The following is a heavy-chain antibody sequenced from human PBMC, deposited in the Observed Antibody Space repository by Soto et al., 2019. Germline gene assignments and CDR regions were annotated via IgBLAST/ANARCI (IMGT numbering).Heavy chain of an antibody. CDR2: IYYSGST. Sequence: SETLSLTCTVSGGSISSSSYYWGWIRQPPGKGLEWIGSIYYSGSTYYNPSLKSRVTISVDTSKNQFSLKLSSVTAADTAVYYCASDGDSSGYYWNWFDPWGQGTLVTVSS. D-gene: IGHD3-22*01. J-gene: IGHJ5*02. V-gene: IGHV4-39*01. CDR1: GGSISSSSYY. CDR3: ASDGDSSGYYWNWFDP.